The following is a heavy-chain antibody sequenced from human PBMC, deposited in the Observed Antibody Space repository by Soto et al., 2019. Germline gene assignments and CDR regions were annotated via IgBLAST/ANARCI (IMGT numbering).Heavy chain of an antibody. Sequence: QVQLQQWGAGLLKPSETLSLTCAVYGGSFSGYSWSWIRHPPGKGLEWIGELNHSGSTNYNPSLKRLLTISVYTSKYHVSLKLGSVTAAVSAVYYCAINYDILTGYYNVRDYYYYGIDCWGQGTTVTVSS. V-gene: IGHV4-34*01. J-gene: IGHJ6*02. CDR2: LNHSGST. CDR3: AINYDILTGYYNVRDYYYYGIDC. CDR1: GGSFSGYS. D-gene: IGHD3-9*01.